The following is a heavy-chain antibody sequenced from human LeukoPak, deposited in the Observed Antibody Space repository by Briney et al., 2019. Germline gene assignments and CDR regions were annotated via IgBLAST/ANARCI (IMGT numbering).Heavy chain of an antibody. D-gene: IGHD3-10*01. CDR2: ISGSGGST. V-gene: IGHV3-23*01. Sequence: GGSLRVSCAASGFTFSSYAMSWVRQAPGKGLEWVSAISGSGGSTYYADSVKGRFTISRDNSKNTLYLQMNSLRAEDTAVYYCARSSGSYYKTPSDYWGQEPWSPSPQ. CDR3: ARSSGSYYKTPSDY. CDR1: GFTFSSYA. J-gene: IGHJ4*01.